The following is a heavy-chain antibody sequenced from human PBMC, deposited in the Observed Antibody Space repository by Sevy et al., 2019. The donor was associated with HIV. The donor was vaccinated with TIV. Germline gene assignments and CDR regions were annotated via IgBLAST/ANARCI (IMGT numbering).Heavy chain of an antibody. J-gene: IGHJ6*02. Sequence: GESLKISCAASGFTFSNNGMHWVRQAPGKGLEWVSAISGSGGTTYYADSVQGRFTISRDKSKNTLYLQMNSLRAEDTAVYYCAKVLARGVAVAGTARGMDIWGQGTTVTVSS. D-gene: IGHD6-19*01. CDR3: AKVLARGVAVAGTARGMDI. V-gene: IGHV3-23*01. CDR2: ISGSGGTT. CDR1: GFTFSNNG.